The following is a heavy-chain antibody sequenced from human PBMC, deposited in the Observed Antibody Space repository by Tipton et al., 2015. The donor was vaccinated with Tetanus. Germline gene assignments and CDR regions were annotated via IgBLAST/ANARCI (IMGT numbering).Heavy chain of an antibody. CDR1: GGSISSYY. V-gene: IGHV4-59*12. D-gene: IGHD6-6*01. CDR3: ARDHTRYSGSSVATFDI. J-gene: IGHJ3*02. CDR2: IYYSGST. Sequence: TLSLTCTVSGGSISSYYWSWIRQPPGKGLEWIGYIYYSGSTNYNPSLKSRVTISVDTSKNQFSLKLSSVTAADTAVYYCARDHTRYSGSSVATFDIWGQGTMVTVSS.